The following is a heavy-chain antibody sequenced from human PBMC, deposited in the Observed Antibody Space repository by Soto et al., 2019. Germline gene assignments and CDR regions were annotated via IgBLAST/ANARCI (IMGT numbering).Heavy chain of an antibody. CDR3: TRDFGYCSGGSCPIDY. Sequence: GGSLRLSCAASGFSFRNYWMSWVRQAPGKGLEWVANIKPDGTEKYYADSVKGRFTISRDNAKNSLYLQMNSLRAEDTAVYYCTRDFGYCSGGSCPIDYWGQGTLVTVSS. J-gene: IGHJ4*02. D-gene: IGHD2-15*01. CDR1: GFSFRNYW. V-gene: IGHV3-7*01. CDR2: IKPDGTEK.